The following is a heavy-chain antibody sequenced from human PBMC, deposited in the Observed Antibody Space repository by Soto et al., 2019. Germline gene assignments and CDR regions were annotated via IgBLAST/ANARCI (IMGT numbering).Heavy chain of an antibody. J-gene: IGHJ5*02. CDR3: AIHSTGYEDS. Sequence: GESLKISCKGSGYSFTSYWIGWVRQMPGKGLEWMGIIHPSDFDTRYSPSFQGQVTISADKSISTAYLQWSSLRASDTAMYYCAIHSTGYEDSWGQGTLLTVSS. D-gene: IGHD5-12*01. CDR2: IHPSDFDT. V-gene: IGHV5-51*01. CDR1: GYSFTSYW.